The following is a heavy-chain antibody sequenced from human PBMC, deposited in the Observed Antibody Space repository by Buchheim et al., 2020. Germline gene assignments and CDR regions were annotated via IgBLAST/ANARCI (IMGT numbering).Heavy chain of an antibody. CDR2: ISGSGGST. V-gene: IGHV3-23*01. Sequence: EVQLLESGGGLVQPGGSLRLSCAASGFTFSSYAMSWVRQAPGKGLEWVSAISGSGGSTYYADSVKGRFTISRDNSKNTLYLQMNSLRAEDTAVYYCAKDVNWVGATPVFGLAFDFDYWGQGTL. D-gene: IGHD1-26*01. CDR3: AKDVNWVGATPVFGLAFDFDY. J-gene: IGHJ4*02. CDR1: GFTFSSYA.